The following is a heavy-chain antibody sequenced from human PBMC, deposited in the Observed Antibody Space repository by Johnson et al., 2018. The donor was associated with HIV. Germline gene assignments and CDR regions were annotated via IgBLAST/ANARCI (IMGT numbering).Heavy chain of an antibody. J-gene: IGHJ3*02. CDR1: GFTFSTYG. Sequence: QVQLVESGGGLVKPGGSLRLSCAASGFTFSTYGIHWVRQSPGKGLEWVAFIRYDGSNKYYADSVKGRFTISRDNSKNTLYLQMNSLRAEDTAVYYCAKVLSSWPPDSRDAFDIWGQGTMVTVSS. D-gene: IGHD2/OR15-2a*01. CDR2: IRYDGSNK. CDR3: AKVLSSWPPDSRDAFDI. V-gene: IGHV3-30*02.